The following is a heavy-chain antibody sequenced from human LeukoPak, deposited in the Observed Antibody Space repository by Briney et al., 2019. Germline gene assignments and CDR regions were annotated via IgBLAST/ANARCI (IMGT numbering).Heavy chain of an antibody. J-gene: IGHJ3*02. CDR1: GFTFSSYA. D-gene: IGHD1-26*01. V-gene: IGHV3-30-3*01. CDR2: ISYDGSNK. Sequence: GGSLRLSCAASGFTFSSYAMHWVRQAPGKGLEWVAVISYDGSNKYYADSVKGRFTISRDNSKNTLYLQMNSLRAEDTAVYYCARDLKISGSCWVPDAFDIWGQGTMVTVSS. CDR3: ARDLKISGSCWVPDAFDI.